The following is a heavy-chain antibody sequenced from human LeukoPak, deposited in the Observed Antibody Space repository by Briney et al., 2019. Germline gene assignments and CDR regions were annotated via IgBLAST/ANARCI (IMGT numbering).Heavy chain of an antibody. V-gene: IGHV3-20*04. Sequence: GGSLRLSCAASGFTFDDFGMSWVRPAPGKGLEWVSGINWIGGSTGYADSVKGRFTISRDNAKNSLYLQMNSLRAEDTALYYCARAHSSSWYWAFDIWGQGTMVTVSS. CDR2: INWIGGST. CDR3: ARAHSSSWYWAFDI. CDR1: GFTFDDFG. J-gene: IGHJ3*02. D-gene: IGHD6-13*01.